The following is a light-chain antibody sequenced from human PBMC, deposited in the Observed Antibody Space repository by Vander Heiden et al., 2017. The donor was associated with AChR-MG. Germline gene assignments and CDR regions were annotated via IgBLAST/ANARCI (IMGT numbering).Light chain of an antibody. J-gene: IGLJ2*01. Sequence: QSALTQPPSASGTPGQRVTISCSGSSSNIGSNTVNWYQQLPGTAPKLLIYSNNQRPSGVPDRFSSSKSGTSASLAISGLQSEDEADYYCAAWDDSLNGLFGGGTKLTVL. CDR2: SNN. CDR1: SSNIGSNT. CDR3: AAWDDSLNGL. V-gene: IGLV1-44*01.